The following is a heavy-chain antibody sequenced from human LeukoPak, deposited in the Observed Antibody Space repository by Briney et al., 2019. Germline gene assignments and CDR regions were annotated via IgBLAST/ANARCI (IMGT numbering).Heavy chain of an antibody. D-gene: IGHD3-10*01. V-gene: IGHV1-2*02. CDR3: ARVYYYASGRLDS. CDR1: GYTFTGYY. Sequence: ASVKVSCKASGYTFTGYYMHWVRQAPGQGLEWMGWINPNSGGTNYAQKFQGRVTMTRDTSISTAYMELSRLRSADTAVFYCARVYYYASGRLDSWGQGTLITVSS. J-gene: IGHJ4*02. CDR2: INPNSGGT.